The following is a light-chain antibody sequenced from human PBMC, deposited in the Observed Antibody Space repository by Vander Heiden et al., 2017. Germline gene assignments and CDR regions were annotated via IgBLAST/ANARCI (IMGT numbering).Light chain of an antibody. CDR2: GAS. V-gene: IGKV3-15*01. J-gene: IGKJ2*01. CDR3: QQFSNWPYT. Sequence: EIVLTPSPGTLSVSPGERATLSCRASQSGNTNLAWYQKKPGQAPGLLIYGASTRATGIPARFSGSGSGTEFTLTISSLQSEDVAVYYCQQFSNWPYTLGQGTKLEI. CDR1: QSGNTN.